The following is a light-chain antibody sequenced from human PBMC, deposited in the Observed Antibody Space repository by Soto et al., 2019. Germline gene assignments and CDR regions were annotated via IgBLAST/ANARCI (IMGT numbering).Light chain of an antibody. CDR3: AAWDDSLSGQV. J-gene: IGLJ3*02. V-gene: IGLV1-47*01. CDR1: SFNIGSNY. Sequence: QSVLTQPPSASGTPGQRVTISCSGTSFNIGSNYVYWYQQLPGTAPKLLIYRNNQRPSGVPARFSGSKSRTSASLAISGLRSEDEADYYCAAWDDSLSGQVFGGGTKLTVL. CDR2: RNN.